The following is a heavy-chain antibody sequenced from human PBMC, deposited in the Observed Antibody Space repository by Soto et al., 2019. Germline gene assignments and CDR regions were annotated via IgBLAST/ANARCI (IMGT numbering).Heavy chain of an antibody. D-gene: IGHD3-10*01. Sequence: PSETLSLTCAVFGGSFSGYYCTWIRQPPGKGLEWIGEINHSGSTNYNPSLNSRVTISVDTSKKQFCLKLSSVTAADTAVYYGARDYGRNSDYWDQGSRVTVSS. J-gene: IGHJ4*02. V-gene: IGHV4-34*01. CDR1: GGSFSGYY. CDR3: ARDYGRNSDY. CDR2: INHSGST.